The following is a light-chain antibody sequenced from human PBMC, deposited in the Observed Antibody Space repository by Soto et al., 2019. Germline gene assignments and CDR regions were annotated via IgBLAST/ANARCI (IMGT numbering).Light chain of an antibody. CDR2: AAS. CDR1: QDITRW. Sequence: DIQMTQSPSSVSAVVGDRVTITCRASQDITRWLAWYQQQPGRAPKLLIYAASTLQGGVPSRFSGSGSGTDFTLTISSLQAEDVAIYYCQQYHTTPFTFGQGTKLEIK. J-gene: IGKJ2*01. CDR3: QQYHTTPFT. V-gene: IGKV1-12*01.